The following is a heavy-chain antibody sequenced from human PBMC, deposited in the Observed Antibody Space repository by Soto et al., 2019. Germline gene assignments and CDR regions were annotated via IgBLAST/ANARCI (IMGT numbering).Heavy chain of an antibody. V-gene: IGHV3-7*05. CDR2: IKKDGSQI. CDR1: GFSFGSSW. J-gene: IGHJ3*02. Sequence: EVQLVESGRGLVQPGGSLRLSCVASGFSFGSSWMTWVRQAPGKGLEWVANIKKDGSQISYLDSVRGRFTISRDNAKNSLYLQMNSLRAEDTALYYCARDVSPGSSSLYLDAFDIWGQGTMVTVSS. D-gene: IGHD6-13*01. CDR3: ARDVSPGSSSLYLDAFDI.